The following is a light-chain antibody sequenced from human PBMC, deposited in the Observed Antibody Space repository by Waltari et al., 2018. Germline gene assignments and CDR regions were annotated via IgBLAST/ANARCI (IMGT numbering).Light chain of an antibody. CDR2: WTA. J-gene: IGKJ2*01. CDR1: DLSSCNNNSY. V-gene: IGKV4-1*01. Sequence: DLSSCNNNSYVCWDRQEPGQPPKLHISWTATRESGVPDRFSGSGSGTDCTLTISSLQAEDVAVYYCQQCYSSPYTFGQGTKREIK. CDR3: QQCYSSPYT.